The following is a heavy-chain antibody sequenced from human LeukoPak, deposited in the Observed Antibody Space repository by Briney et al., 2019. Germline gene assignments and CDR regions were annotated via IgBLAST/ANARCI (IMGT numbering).Heavy chain of an antibody. CDR1: GGSISSYY. V-gene: IGHV4-59*08. Sequence: PETLSLTCTVSGGSISSYYWSWIRQPPGKGLEWIGFIYYSGSTNYNPSLKSRVTISVDTSKNQFSLRLSSVTAADTALYYCARHSYAGSQYFFDYWGQGTLVTVSS. CDR2: IYYSGST. D-gene: IGHD2-8*01. J-gene: IGHJ4*02. CDR3: ARHSYAGSQYFFDY.